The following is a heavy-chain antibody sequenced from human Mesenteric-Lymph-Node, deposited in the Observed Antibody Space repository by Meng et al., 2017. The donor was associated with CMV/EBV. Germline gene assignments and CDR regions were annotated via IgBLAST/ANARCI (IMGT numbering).Heavy chain of an antibody. V-gene: IGHV3-30*02. CDR3: AKDSNWAAYY. J-gene: IGHJ4*02. D-gene: IGHD1-1*01. CDR2: MHPDYK. CDR1: GFTFSSYS. Sequence: GGSLRLSCAASGFTFSSYSMNWVRQAPGKGLEWVAHMHPDYKYYADSVKGRFTTSRDISRNTLYLQMNSLRPEDTAIYYCAKDSNWAAYYWGQGTLVTVSS.